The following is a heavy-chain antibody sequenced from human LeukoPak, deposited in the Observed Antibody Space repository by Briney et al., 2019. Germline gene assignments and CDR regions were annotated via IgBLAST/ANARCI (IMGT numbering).Heavy chain of an antibody. D-gene: IGHD3-3*01. CDR3: ARARRRFLEWLFDAFDI. J-gene: IGHJ3*02. V-gene: IGHV1-69*06. CDR2: IIPIFGTA. CDR1: GGTFSSYA. Sequence: GASVKVSCTASGGTFSSYAISWVRQAPGQGLEWMGGIIPIFGTANYAQKFQGRVTITADKSTSTAYMELSSLRSEDTAVYYCARARRRFLEWLFDAFDIWGQGTMVTVSS.